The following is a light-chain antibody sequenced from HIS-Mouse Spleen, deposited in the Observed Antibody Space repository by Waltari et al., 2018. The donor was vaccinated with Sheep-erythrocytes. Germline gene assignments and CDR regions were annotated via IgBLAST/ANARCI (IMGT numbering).Light chain of an antibody. CDR2: EDS. V-gene: IGLV3-10*01. J-gene: IGLJ2*01. CDR1: ALPKKY. CDR3: YSTDSSGNHRV. Sequence: SYELTQPPSVSVSPGQTARITCSGDALPKKYAYWYQHKSGQAPVLVIYEDSKRPSGLPERFSGASSGTMATWTISGAQVEDEADYYCYSTDSSGNHRVFGGGTKLTVL.